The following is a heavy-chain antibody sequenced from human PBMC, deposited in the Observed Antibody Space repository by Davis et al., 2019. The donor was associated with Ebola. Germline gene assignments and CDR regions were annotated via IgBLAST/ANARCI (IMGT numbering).Heavy chain of an antibody. CDR3: RMGGGSSKRTMGY. CDR2: INPNSGGT. CDR1: GYTFTGYY. Sequence: ASVKVSCKASGYTFTGYYMHWVRQAPGQGLEWMGWINPNSGGTNYAQKFQGWVTMTRDTSISTAYMELSRLRSDDTAVYYCRMGGGSSKRTMGYWGQGTLVTVSS. V-gene: IGHV1-2*04. D-gene: IGHD1-26*01. J-gene: IGHJ4*02.